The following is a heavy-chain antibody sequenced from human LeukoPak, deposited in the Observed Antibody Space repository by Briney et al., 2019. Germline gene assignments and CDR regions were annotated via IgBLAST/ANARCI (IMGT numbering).Heavy chain of an antibody. Sequence: GASVKVSCKASGYTFTGYYMHWVRQAPGQGLEWMGRINPNSGGTNYAQKFQGRVTMTRDTSISTAYMELSRLRSDDTAVYYCARQLGDYGSGHDYWGQGTLVTVSS. V-gene: IGHV1-2*06. CDR3: ARQLGDYGSGHDY. CDR1: GYTFTGYY. CDR2: INPNSGGT. J-gene: IGHJ4*02. D-gene: IGHD3-10*01.